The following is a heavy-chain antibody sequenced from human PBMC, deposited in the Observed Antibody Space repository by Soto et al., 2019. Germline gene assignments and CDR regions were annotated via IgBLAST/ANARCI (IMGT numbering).Heavy chain of an antibody. Sequence: QVQLVQSGAEVKKPGSSVKVSCKASGGTFSSYAISWVRQAPGQGLEWMGGIIPIFGTANYAQKFQGRVTITAYEFTSIADLGLSGVRSDDTAVYYCARGGDYFDYWGQGTLFTVSS. J-gene: IGHJ4*02. CDR2: IIPIFGTA. CDR3: ARGGDYFDY. CDR1: GGTFSSYA. V-gene: IGHV1-69*12. D-gene: IGHD3-16*01.